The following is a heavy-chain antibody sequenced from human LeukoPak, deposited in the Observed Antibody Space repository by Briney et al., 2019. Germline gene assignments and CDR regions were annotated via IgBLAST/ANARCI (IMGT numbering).Heavy chain of an antibody. CDR3: ARGDAFSGDH. CDR1: GFTFRNFL. V-gene: IGHV3-7*04. Sequence: PGGSLRLSCAPSGFTFRNFLMSWVRQAPGRGLEWVANIHPEGNEKYHVESVKGRFTISRDKPKSSLFLQMNGLRVEDTAVYYCARGDAFSGDHWGQGTLVTVSS. CDR2: IHPEGNEK. J-gene: IGHJ4*02.